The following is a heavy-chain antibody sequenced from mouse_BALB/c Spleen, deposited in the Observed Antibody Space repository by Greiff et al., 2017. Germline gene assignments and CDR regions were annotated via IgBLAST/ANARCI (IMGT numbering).Heavy chain of an antibody. CDR2: ISSDGSYT. J-gene: IGHJ4*01. D-gene: IGHD2-4*01. CDR3: ARDYAYAMDY. Sequence: EVQRVESGGDLVKPGGSVKLSCAASGFTFSSYGMSWVRQTPDKRLEWVATISSDGSYTYYPDSVKGRFTISRDNAKTTLYLQMSSLTAEDTAMCYWARDYAYAMDYWGQGTSVTVSS. V-gene: IGHV5-6*01. CDR1: GFTFSSYG.